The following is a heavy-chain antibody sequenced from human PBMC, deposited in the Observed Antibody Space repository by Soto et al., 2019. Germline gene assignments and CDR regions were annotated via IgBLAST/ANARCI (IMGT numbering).Heavy chain of an antibody. CDR3: ARQDSGYVDY. CDR1: GDSVSSKSAA. CDR2: TYYRSKWSN. J-gene: IGHJ4*01. D-gene: IGHD2-2*01. Sequence: SQTLSLPCAISGDSVSSKSAAGNWIRQSPSRGLEWLGRTYYRSKWSNDYAASVKSRITINPDTSKNQFSLQLNSVSPEDTAVYYCARQDSGYVDYWGHGTLVTVSS. V-gene: IGHV6-1*01.